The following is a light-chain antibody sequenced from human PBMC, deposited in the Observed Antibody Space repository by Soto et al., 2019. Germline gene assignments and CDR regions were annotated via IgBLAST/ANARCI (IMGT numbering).Light chain of an antibody. CDR1: QGISNY. Sequence: DIQMTQSPSSLSASVGDRVTITCRASQGISNYIAWYQQKPGKVPKLLIYAASTLQSGVPSRFSGSGSGTDFTLIISSLQPEDVATYYCQKYNSAPLTLGGGTKMEIK. CDR2: AAS. J-gene: IGKJ4*01. V-gene: IGKV1-27*01. CDR3: QKYNSAPLT.